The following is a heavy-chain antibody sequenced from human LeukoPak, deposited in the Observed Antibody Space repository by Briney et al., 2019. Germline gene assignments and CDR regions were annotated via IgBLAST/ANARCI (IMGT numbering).Heavy chain of an antibody. D-gene: IGHD6-6*01. J-gene: IGHJ6*02. CDR1: GFTFSIYS. CDR3: ARDRIAARPGRGYYGMDV. CDR2: ISFDGSNK. V-gene: IGHV3-30*14. Sequence: GRSLRLSCAASGFTFSIYSMHWVRQAPGKGLEWVAVISFDGSNKYYADSVKGRFTISRDNSKNTLYLQMNSLRAEDTAVYYCARDRIAARPGRGYYGMDVWGQGTTVTVSS.